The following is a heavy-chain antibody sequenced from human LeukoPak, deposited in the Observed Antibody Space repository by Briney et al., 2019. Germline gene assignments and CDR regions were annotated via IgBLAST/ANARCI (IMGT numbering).Heavy chain of an antibody. J-gene: IGHJ4*02. V-gene: IGHV3-7*01. CDR2: MKPNGNEK. CDR3: ARDSDGFGY. Sequence: GGSLRLSCAASGFTFSNTWMSWVRQAPGKGLEWVTNMKPNGNEKYYVDSVKGRFTISRDNAKNSLYLQMNSLRVEDTAVYYCARDSDGFGYWGQGALVTVSS. CDR1: GFTFSNTW. D-gene: IGHD2-21*01.